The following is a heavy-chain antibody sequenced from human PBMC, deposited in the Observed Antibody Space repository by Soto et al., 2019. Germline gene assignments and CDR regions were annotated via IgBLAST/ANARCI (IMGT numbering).Heavy chain of an antibody. CDR3: AADSSGWFYRFDY. Sequence: GASVKVSCKASGFTFTSSAVQWVRQARGQRLEWIGWIVVGSGNTNYAQKFQERVTITRDMSTSTAYMELSSLRSEDTAVYYCAADSSGWFYRFDYWGQGTLVTVSS. J-gene: IGHJ4*02. D-gene: IGHD6-19*01. CDR1: GFTFTSSA. CDR2: IVVGSGNT. V-gene: IGHV1-58*01.